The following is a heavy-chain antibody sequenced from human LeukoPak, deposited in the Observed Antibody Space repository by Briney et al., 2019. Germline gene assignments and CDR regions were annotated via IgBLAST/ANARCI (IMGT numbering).Heavy chain of an antibody. CDR1: GFTFSSYD. V-gene: IGHV3-13*01. Sequence: GGSLRLSCAASGFTFSSYDMHWVRQATGKGLEWVSAIGTAGDTYYPGSVKGRFTISRENAKNSLYLQMNSLRAGDTAVYYCARARSTYDSSGYYFDYWGQGTLVTVSS. CDR2: IGTAGDT. D-gene: IGHD3-22*01. CDR3: ARARSTYDSSGYYFDY. J-gene: IGHJ4*02.